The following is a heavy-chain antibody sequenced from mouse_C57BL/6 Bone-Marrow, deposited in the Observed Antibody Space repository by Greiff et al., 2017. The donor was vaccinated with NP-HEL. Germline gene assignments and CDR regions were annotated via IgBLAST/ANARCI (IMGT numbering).Heavy chain of an antibody. V-gene: IGHV5-6*02. D-gene: IGHD1-1*02. CDR3: ASLLSSFSY. CDR1: GFTFSSYG. J-gene: IGHJ2*01. CDR2: ISSGGSYT. Sequence: DVKLVESGGDLVKPGGSLKLSCAASGFTFSSYGMSWVRQTPDKRLEWVATISSGGSYTYYPDSVKGRFTISRDNAKNTLYLQMSSLKSEDTAMYYCASLLSSFSYWGQGTTLTVSS.